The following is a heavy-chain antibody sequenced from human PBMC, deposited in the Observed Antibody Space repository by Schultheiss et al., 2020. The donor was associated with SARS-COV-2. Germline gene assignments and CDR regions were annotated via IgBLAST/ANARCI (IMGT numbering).Heavy chain of an antibody. D-gene: IGHD4-17*01. CDR2: ISYDGSNK. CDR3: ARPFKSYPGDYGDYDPRFDY. CDR1: GFTFSSYA. Sequence: GESLKISCAASGFTFSSYAMHWVRQAPGKGLEWVAVISYDGSNKYYADSVKGRFTISRDNSKNTLYLQMNSLRAEDTAVYYCARPFKSYPGDYGDYDPRFDYWGQGTLVTVSS. V-gene: IGHV3-30-3*02. J-gene: IGHJ4*02.